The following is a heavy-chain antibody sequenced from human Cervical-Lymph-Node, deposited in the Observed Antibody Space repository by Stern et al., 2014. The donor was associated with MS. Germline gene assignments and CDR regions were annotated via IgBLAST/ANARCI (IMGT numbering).Heavy chain of an antibody. D-gene: IGHD4-11*01. Sequence: QVQLVQSGAEVKKPGASVNVSCKTSGYTFTYYAISWIRQAPGQGLEWVGWISPYNGNTNFVQKLQGRVAMTTDTSKSTAYMELRSLRSDDTAVYYCARDDDYTRRAIDYWGQGTLVTVSS. CDR3: ARDDDYTRRAIDY. J-gene: IGHJ4*02. CDR2: ISPYNGNT. V-gene: IGHV1-18*01. CDR1: GYTFTYYA.